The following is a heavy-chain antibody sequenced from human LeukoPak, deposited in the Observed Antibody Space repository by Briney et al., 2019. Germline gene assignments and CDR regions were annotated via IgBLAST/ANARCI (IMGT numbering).Heavy chain of an antibody. CDR3: ARGWWGSASYFDY. J-gene: IGHJ4*02. CDR1: GYTFTSYA. D-gene: IGHD2-21*01. V-gene: IGHV1-3*01. CDR2: INAGNGNT. Sequence: GASVKVSCKASGYTFTSYAMHWVRQAPGQRLEWMGWINAGNGNTKYSQKFQGRVTITRDTSASTAYMELSSLRSEDTAVYYCARGWWGSASYFDYWGQETLVTVSS.